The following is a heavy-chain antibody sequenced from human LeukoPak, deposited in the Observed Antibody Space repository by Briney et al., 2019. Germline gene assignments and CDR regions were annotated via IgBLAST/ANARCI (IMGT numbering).Heavy chain of an antibody. CDR2: IKQDGSEK. D-gene: IGHD5-24*01. CDR3: AREGLRGWLQYRAFDF. J-gene: IGHJ4*02. Sequence: GSLRLSCAASGFTFNTYWMSWVRQAPGKGLEWVANIKQDGSEKYYVDSVKGRFTISRDNAKNSLYLQMNSLRAEDTAVYYCAREGLRGWLQYRAFDFWGQGTPVTVSS. CDR1: GFTFNTYW. V-gene: IGHV3-7*01.